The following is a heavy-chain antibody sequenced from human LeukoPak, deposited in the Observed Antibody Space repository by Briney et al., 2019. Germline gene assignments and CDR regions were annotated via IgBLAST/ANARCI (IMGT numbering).Heavy chain of an antibody. V-gene: IGHV3-21*01. J-gene: IGHJ6*02. CDR3: ARWATYSYGYYYNYGMDV. Sequence: GGSLRLSCAASGFTFSTYTMNWVRQAPGKGLEWVSSISTSISYIYYADSVKGRFTISGDNAKNSLYLQMNSLRAEDTAVYYCARWATYSYGYYYNYGMDVWGQGTTVTVSS. CDR1: GFTFSTYT. D-gene: IGHD5-18*01. CDR2: ISTSISYI.